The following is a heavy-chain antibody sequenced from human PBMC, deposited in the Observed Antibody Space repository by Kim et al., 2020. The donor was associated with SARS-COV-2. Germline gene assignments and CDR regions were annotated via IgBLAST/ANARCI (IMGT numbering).Heavy chain of an antibody. CDR2: ISAYNGNT. CDR3: ALISSRRGPNDY. V-gene: IGHV1-18*04. J-gene: IGHJ4*02. Sequence: ASVKVSCKASGYTFTSYGISWVRQAPGQGLEWMGWISAYNGNTNYAQKLQGRVTMTTDTSTSTAYMELRSLRSDDTAVYYCALISSRRGPNDYWGQGTLVTVSS. CDR1: GYTFTSYG. D-gene: IGHD3-10*01.